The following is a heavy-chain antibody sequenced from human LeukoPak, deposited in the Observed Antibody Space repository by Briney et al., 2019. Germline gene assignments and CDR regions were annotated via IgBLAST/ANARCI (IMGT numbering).Heavy chain of an antibody. V-gene: IGHV3-74*03. D-gene: IGHD6-13*01. CDR1: GFTFSRYW. CDR2: ISPDGGTT. Sequence: GGSLRLSCAASGFTFSRYWMHWVRQAPGKGLMWVSRISPDGGTTLYADSVKGRFTISRDNAKNTLYLQMNSLGAEDTAVYYCTTVLSSNRYNLCDYWSQGTLVTVSS. CDR3: TTVLSSNRYNLCDY. J-gene: IGHJ4*02.